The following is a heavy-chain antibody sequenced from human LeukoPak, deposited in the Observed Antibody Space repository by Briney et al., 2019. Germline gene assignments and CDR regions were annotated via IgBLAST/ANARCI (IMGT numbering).Heavy chain of an antibody. CDR3: AREMVRGLYYYYYMDV. CDR1: GYSISSDYY. CDR2: IYYSGST. Sequence: SETLSLTCTVSGYSISSDYYWAWIRQPPGKGLGWIGSIYYSGSTYYNPSLKSRVTISVDTSKNQFSLKLSSVTAADTAVYYCAREMVRGLYYYYYMDVWGKGTTVTVSS. V-gene: IGHV4-38-2*02. D-gene: IGHD3-10*01. J-gene: IGHJ6*03.